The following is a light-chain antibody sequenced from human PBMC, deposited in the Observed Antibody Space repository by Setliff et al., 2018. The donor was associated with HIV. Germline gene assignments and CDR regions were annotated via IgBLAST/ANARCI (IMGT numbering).Light chain of an antibody. V-gene: IGLV1-40*01. CDR2: GNI. CDR1: SSNIGAGYD. Sequence: QSVLTQPPSVSGAPGRRVTISCTGTSSNIGAGYDVHWYQQRPGTAPKLLISGNINRPSGVPDRFSGSRSGIAASLAITGLQAEDEADYYCQSYDSSLSGYVFGTGTKVTVL. J-gene: IGLJ1*01. CDR3: QSYDSSLSGYV.